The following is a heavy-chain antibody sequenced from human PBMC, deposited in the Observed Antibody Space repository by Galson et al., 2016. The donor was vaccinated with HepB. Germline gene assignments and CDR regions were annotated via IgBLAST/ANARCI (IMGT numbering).Heavy chain of an antibody. V-gene: IGHV3-21*01. CDR2: SSSSGSYI. D-gene: IGHD3-16*01. J-gene: IGHJ4*02. CDR3: ARSPRIQVWRRYDFSEY. Sequence: SLRLSCAASGFTFSSYNMNWVRQAPGKGLEWVSSSSSSGSYIYYADVVKGRFTISRDNAKNPLYLQMNSLRAEDTAVYYCARSPRIQVWRRYDFSEYWGQGSLVTVSS. CDR1: GFTFSSYN.